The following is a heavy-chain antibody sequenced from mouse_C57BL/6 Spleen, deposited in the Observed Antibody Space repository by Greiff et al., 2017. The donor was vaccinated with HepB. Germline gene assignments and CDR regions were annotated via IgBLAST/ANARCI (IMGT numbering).Heavy chain of an antibody. J-gene: IGHJ1*03. V-gene: IGHV7-3*01. D-gene: IGHD4-1*01. CDR2: IRNKANGYTT. CDR1: GFTFTDYY. CDR3: ARSPLGLWYFDV. Sequence: EVQLVESGGGLVQPGGSLSLSCAASGFTFTDYYMGWVRQPPGKALEWLGFIRNKANGYTTEYSASVKGRFTISRDNSQSILYLQMNALRAEDSATYYCARSPLGLWYFDVWGTGTTVTVSS.